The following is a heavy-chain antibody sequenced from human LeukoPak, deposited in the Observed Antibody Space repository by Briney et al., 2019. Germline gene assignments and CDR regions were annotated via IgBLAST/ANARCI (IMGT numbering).Heavy chain of an antibody. J-gene: IGHJ3*02. Sequence: GASVKVSCRASGYTFTAYYIHWVRQAPGQGLEWMGWINPNNGYTSLPQRFQGRVTMTRDTSIITAYMELSSLTSDDTGMYYCAGGPTLGLDIWGQGTMVTVPS. CDR1: GYTFTAYY. V-gene: IGHV1-2*02. CDR2: INPNNGYT. CDR3: AGGPTLGLDI.